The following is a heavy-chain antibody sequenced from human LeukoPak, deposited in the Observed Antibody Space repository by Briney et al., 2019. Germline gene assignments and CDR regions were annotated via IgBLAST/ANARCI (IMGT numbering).Heavy chain of an antibody. J-gene: IGHJ4*02. CDR1: GFTFSSYW. Sequence: GGSLRLSCAASGFTFSSYWMSWVRQAPGKGLEWVANIKQDGSEQYYVDSVKGRFTISRDNAKNSLYLQMNSLRAEDTAVYYCAAHVLLWFGELTLDYWGQGTLVTVSS. D-gene: IGHD3-10*01. CDR2: IKQDGSEQ. CDR3: AAHVLLWFGELTLDY. V-gene: IGHV3-7*01.